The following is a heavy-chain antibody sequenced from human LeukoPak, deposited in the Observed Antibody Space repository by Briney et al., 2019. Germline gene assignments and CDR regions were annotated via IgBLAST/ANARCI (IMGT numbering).Heavy chain of an antibody. CDR3: ARAHYSSTWFPFDY. D-gene: IGHD6-13*01. Sequence: ASVTVSCKASGYTFTDYYIYWVRQAPGQGLEGMGWINPHSGGTNYAQKFQDRVTVTSDTSISTAYLDLSRLTSDDTAVYYCARAHYSSTWFPFDYWGQGTLLTVSS. V-gene: IGHV1-2*02. CDR1: GYTFTDYY. CDR2: INPHSGGT. J-gene: IGHJ4*02.